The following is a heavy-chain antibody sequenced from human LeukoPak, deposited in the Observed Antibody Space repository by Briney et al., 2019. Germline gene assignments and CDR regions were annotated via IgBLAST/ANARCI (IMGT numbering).Heavy chain of an antibody. Sequence: GSLVKVSYKASGGTFSSYAISWVRQAPGQGLEWMGRIIPIFGTANYAQKFQGRVTITTDESTSTAYMELSSLRSEDTAVYYCARDSVGATEPFDYWGQGTLVTVSS. V-gene: IGHV1-69*05. CDR1: GGTFSSYA. J-gene: IGHJ4*02. CDR2: IIPIFGTA. D-gene: IGHD1-26*01. CDR3: ARDSVGATEPFDY.